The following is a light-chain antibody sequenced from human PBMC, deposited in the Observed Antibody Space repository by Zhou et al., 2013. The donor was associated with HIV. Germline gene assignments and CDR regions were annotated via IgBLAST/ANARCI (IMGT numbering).Light chain of an antibody. J-gene: IGKJ5*01. CDR3: QQRSNWPPSIT. Sequence: EIVLTQSPGTLSLSPGEGATLSCRASHTISANYLAWYQQKPGQAPRLLVYGASTRATGIPDRFTGSGSGTDFTLTFTALGPEDFAVYYCQQRSNWPPSITFGQGTRLEIK. CDR1: HTISANY. CDR2: GAS. V-gene: IGKV3D-20*02.